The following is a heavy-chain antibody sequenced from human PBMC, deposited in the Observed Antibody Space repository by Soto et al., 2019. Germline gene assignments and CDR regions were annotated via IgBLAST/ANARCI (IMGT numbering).Heavy chain of an antibody. CDR2: TYYRSKWYN. CDR3: AKDDVEQLAI. CDR1: GDSVSSNSAA. J-gene: IGHJ3*02. D-gene: IGHD6-13*01. V-gene: IGHV6-1*01. Sequence: PSQTLSLTCAISGDSVSSNSAAWNWIRGSPSRGLEWLGRTYYRSKWYNDYAVSVKRRITIIQDTSKNQFSLQLNSVTPEDTAVYYCAKDDVEQLAIWGQGTMVTVS.